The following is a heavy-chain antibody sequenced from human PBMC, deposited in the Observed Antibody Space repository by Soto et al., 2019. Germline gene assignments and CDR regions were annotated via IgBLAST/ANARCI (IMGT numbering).Heavy chain of an antibody. CDR1: GYTFSSYA. V-gene: IGHV1-18*01. Sequence: QVQLVQSGAEVKKSGASLKVSCKASGYTFSSYAISWVRQAPGQGLEWMGWISGFNGNTAYAQNLQGRVTMTTDTSTSTAYMEMRNLRADDTDIYYCARDKGGLDYWGQGTLVSVSS. CDR3: ARDKGGLDY. CDR2: ISGFNGNT. J-gene: IGHJ4*02. D-gene: IGHD3-16*01.